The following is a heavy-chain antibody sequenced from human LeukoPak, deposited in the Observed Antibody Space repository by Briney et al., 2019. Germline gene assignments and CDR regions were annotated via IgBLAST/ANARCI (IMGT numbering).Heavy chain of an antibody. CDR1: GFTFSSYS. D-gene: IGHD3-3*01. Sequence: GGSLRLSCAASGFTFSSYSMNWVRQAPGKGLEWVSSISSSSSYIYYADSVKGRFTISRDNARNSLYLQMNSLRAEDTAVYYCARRYYDFWSGYPSYYSYNWFDPWGQGTLVTVSS. CDR3: ARRYYDFWSGYPSYYSYNWFDP. CDR2: ISSSSSYI. J-gene: IGHJ5*02. V-gene: IGHV3-21*01.